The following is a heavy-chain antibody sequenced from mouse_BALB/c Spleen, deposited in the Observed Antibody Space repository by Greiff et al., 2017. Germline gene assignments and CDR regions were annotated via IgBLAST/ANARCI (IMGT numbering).Heavy chain of an antibody. Sequence: EVKLQESGPSLVKPSQTLSLTCSVTGDSITSGYWNWIRKFPGNKLEYMGYLSYSGSTYYNPSLKSRISITRDTSKNQYYLQLNSVTTEDTATYYCASYYGSPYYFDYWGQGTTLTVSS. J-gene: IGHJ2*01. CDR3: ASYYGSPYYFDY. CDR2: LSYSGST. V-gene: IGHV3-8*02. CDR1: GDSITSGY. D-gene: IGHD1-1*01.